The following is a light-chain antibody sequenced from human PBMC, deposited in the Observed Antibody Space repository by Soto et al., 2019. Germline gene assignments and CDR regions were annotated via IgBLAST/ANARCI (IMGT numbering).Light chain of an antibody. J-gene: IGKJ5*01. V-gene: IGKV3-20*01. Sequence: EVVLTQSPGTLSLSPGVRATLSCRASQSVNGKSLAWYQQKPGHAPRVFIYGASTSATDIPDSFSGSGSGTDFTLTITGLEPEYLSVYYCSQQGRSWITFGQGTRLEL. CDR3: SQQGRSWIT. CDR1: QSVNGKS. CDR2: GAS.